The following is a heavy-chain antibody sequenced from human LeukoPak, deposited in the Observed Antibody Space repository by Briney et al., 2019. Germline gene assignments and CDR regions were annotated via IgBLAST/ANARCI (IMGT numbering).Heavy chain of an antibody. D-gene: IGHD2-21*01. Sequence: GGSLRLSCAASGFTFSTYAMHWVRQAPGKGLEWVADISYDGSNKYYADSVKGRFTISRDNSKNTLYQQMNSLRAEDTAIYYCARDHSIIVVPPPRPRFDPWGQGTLVTVSS. J-gene: IGHJ5*02. CDR2: ISYDGSNK. CDR3: ARDHSIIVVPPPRPRFDP. V-gene: IGHV3-30*04. CDR1: GFTFSTYA.